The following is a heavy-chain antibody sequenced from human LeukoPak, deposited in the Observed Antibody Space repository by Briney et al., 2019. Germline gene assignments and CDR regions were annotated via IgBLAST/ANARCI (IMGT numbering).Heavy chain of an antibody. CDR2: INSKSGGT. V-gene: IGHV1-2*02. Sequence: ASVPVSCLSSVYTFTHYYVHWVRQAPGQGPAWMGWINSKSGGTNYAQKFQGRVTMTRDTSISTAYMDLRRLTSDDTAVSYFPLSRISSRWLVPLLRLGGRRTRVRVS. CDR3: PLSRISSRWLVPLLRL. CDR1: VYTFTHYY. J-gene: IGHJ4*02. D-gene: IGHD6-19*01.